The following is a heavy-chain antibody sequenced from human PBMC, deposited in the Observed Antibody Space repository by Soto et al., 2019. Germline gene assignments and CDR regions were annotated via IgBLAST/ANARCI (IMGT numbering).Heavy chain of an antibody. D-gene: IGHD3-22*01. Sequence: GGSLRLSCAASGFTVSSNYMSWVRQAPGKGLEWVSVIYSGGSTYYADSVKGRFTISRDNSKNTLYLQMSSLRVEDTAVYYCARAVIEGYYDSSPYYFDYWGQGTLVTVSS. CDR2: IYSGGST. CDR3: ARAVIEGYYDSSPYYFDY. CDR1: GFTVSSNY. V-gene: IGHV3-53*01. J-gene: IGHJ4*02.